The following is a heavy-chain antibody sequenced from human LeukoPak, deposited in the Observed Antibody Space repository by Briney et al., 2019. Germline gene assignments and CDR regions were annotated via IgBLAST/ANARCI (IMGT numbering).Heavy chain of an antibody. CDR2: ISGSGGST. J-gene: IGHJ4*02. Sequence: PGGSLRLSCAASGFTFSSYAMSWVRQAPGKGLEWVSAISGSGGSTYYADSVKGRFTISRDNSKNTLYLQMNSLRAEDTAVYYCARAHGYISYYFDYWGQGTLVTVSS. D-gene: IGHD5-24*01. V-gene: IGHV3-23*01. CDR3: ARAHGYISYYFDY. CDR1: GFTFSSYA.